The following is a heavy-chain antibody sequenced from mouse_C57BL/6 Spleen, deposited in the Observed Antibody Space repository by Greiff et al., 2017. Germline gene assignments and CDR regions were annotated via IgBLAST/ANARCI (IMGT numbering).Heavy chain of an antibody. CDR2: IDPETGGT. D-gene: IGHD1-1*01. CDR3: TREIPITTVVATDWYFDV. V-gene: IGHV1-15*01. CDR1: GYTFTDYE. J-gene: IGHJ1*03. Sequence: QVQLKQSGAELVRPGASVTLSCKASGYTFTDYEMHWVKQTPVHGLEWIGAIDPETGGTAYNQKFKGKAILTADKSSSTAYMELRSLTSEDSAVYYCTREIPITTVVATDWYFDVWGTGTTVTVSS.